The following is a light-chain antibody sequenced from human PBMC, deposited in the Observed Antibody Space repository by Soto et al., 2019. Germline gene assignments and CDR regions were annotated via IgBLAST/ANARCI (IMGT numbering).Light chain of an antibody. CDR2: SNT. CDR3: ATSDASLNGVV. J-gene: IGLJ2*01. CDR1: SSNIGGNI. V-gene: IGLV1-44*01. Sequence: QSVLTQPPSASGTPGQRVTISCSGSSSNIGGNIVNWYQQLPGTAPKLLIHSNTQQPPGVPARLSGSKSGTSASPAISGVLSEDEADDYCATSDASLNGVVFGGGTKLTVL.